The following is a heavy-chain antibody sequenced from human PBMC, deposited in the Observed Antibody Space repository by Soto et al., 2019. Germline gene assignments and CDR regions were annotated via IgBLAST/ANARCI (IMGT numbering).Heavy chain of an antibody. CDR1: GFTVSTNY. Sequence: EVQLVESGGGLIQPGGSLRLSCAASGFTVSTNYMSWVRQAPGKGLEWVSVIYSGGSTYYADSVKGRFTISRDNSKNTLYLQRNSLRAEDTAVYYCASASIAAAGYYFDYWGQGTLVTVSS. CDR3: ASASIAAAGYYFDY. D-gene: IGHD6-13*01. J-gene: IGHJ4*02. CDR2: IYSGGST. V-gene: IGHV3-53*01.